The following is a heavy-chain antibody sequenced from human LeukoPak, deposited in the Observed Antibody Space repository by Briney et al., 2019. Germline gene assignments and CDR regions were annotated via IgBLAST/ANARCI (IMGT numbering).Heavy chain of an antibody. CDR2: IIPIFGTA. Sequence: ASVKVSCKASGGTFSSYAISWVRQAPGQGLEWMGGIIPIFGTANYAQKFQGRVTITADESTSTAYMELSSLRSEDTAVYYCARDEQQLAYTYYYHYYGMDVWGQGTTVTVSS. CDR1: GGTFSSYA. CDR3: ARDEQQLAYTYYYHYYGMDV. D-gene: IGHD6-13*01. V-gene: IGHV1-69*13. J-gene: IGHJ6*02.